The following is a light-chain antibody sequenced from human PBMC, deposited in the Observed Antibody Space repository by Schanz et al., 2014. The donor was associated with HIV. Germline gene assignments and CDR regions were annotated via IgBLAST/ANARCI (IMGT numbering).Light chain of an antibody. CDR3: ISYAGSNTWV. J-gene: IGLJ3*02. Sequence: QSALTQPASASGSPGQSITISCTGTSSDVGSYNLVSWYQQYPGKVPKLMIYEVSKRPSGVPDRFSGSKSGNTASLTVSGLQAEDEADYYCISYAGSNTWVFGGGTKLTVL. CDR2: EVS. CDR1: SSDVGSYNL. V-gene: IGLV2-8*01.